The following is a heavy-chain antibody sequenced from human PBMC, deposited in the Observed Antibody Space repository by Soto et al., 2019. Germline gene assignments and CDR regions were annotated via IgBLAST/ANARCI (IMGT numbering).Heavy chain of an antibody. CDR2: VYYRGRS. J-gene: IGHJ4*02. D-gene: IGHD4-17*01. CDR1: GGSVTNSSYY. Sequence: TLSLTCTVSGGSVTNSSYYWGWIRQSPGKGLEWIGSVYYRGRSYSKSSVKSRVTISVDTSKNRFSLSLNSVTASDTAVYFCVSQRTTVPTQAYFDYWGPGALVTVSS. V-gene: IGHV4-39*01. CDR3: VSQRTTVPTQAYFDY.